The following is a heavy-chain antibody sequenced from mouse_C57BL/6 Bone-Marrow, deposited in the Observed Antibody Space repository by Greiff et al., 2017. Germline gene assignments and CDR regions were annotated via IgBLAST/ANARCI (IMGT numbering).Heavy chain of an antibody. CDR1: GFTINDYY. J-gene: IGHJ2*01. CDR3: ARREDFDY. V-gene: IGHV14-2*01. Sequence: VQLQQSGAELVKPGASVKLSCTASGFTINDYYMHWVKQRTEQGLEWIGRIDPEDGATKYAPKFQGKATITADTSSNTAYLQLSSLTSEDTSVXYCARREDFDYWGQGTTLTVSS. CDR2: IDPEDGAT.